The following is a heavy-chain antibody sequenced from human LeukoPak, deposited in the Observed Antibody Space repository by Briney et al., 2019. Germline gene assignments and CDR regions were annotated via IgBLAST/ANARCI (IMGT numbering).Heavy chain of an antibody. Sequence: PGGSLRLSCAASGFTFSSYAMNWVRQAPGKGLEWVSYISSSGSTIYYADSVKGRFTISRDNAKNSLYLQMNSLRAEDTAVYYCARGCRDGYLYYYYYYMDVWGKGTTVTVSS. CDR2: ISSSGSTI. V-gene: IGHV3-48*04. J-gene: IGHJ6*03. CDR1: GFTFSSYA. D-gene: IGHD5-24*01. CDR3: ARGCRDGYLYYYYYYMDV.